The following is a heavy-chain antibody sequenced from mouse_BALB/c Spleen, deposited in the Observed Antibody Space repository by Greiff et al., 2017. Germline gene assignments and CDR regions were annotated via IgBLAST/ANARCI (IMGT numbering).Heavy chain of an antibody. V-gene: IGHV5-12-1*01. CDR3: ARQENYYGSSWKGYFDY. CDR1: GFAFSSYD. CDR2: ISSGGGST. J-gene: IGHJ2*01. D-gene: IGHD1-1*01. Sequence: DVKLVESGGGLVKPGGSLKLSCAASGFAFSSYDMSWVRQTPEKRLEWVAYISSGGGSTYYPDTVKGRFTISRDNAKNTLYLQMSSLKSEDTAMYYCARQENYYGSSWKGYFDYWGQGTTLTVSS.